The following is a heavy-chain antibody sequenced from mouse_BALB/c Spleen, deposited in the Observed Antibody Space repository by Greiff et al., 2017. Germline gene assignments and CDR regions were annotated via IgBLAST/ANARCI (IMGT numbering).Heavy chain of an antibody. Sequence: VKLMESGPGLVAPSQSLSITCTVSGFSLTSYGVHWVRQPPGKGLEWLGVIWAGGSTNYNSALMSRLSISKDNSKSQVFLKMNSLQTDDTAMYYCAREEGTARATGAYWGQGTLVTVSA. V-gene: IGHV2-9*02. CDR3: AREEGTARATGAY. CDR1: GFSLTSYG. CDR2: IWAGGST. D-gene: IGHD3-1*01. J-gene: IGHJ3*01.